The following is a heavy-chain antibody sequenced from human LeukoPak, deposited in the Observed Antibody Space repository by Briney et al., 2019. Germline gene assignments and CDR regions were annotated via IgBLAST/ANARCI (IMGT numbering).Heavy chain of an antibody. V-gene: IGHV4-39*01. J-gene: IGHJ5*02. Sequence: SETLSLTCTVSGGSISSSSYYWGWIRQPPGKGLEWIGSIYYSGSTYYNPSLKSRVTISVDTSKNQFSLKLSSVTAADTAVYYCARGIVVVPASKARFDPWGQGTLVTVSS. D-gene: IGHD2-2*01. CDR3: ARGIVVVPASKARFDP. CDR2: IYYSGST. CDR1: GGSISSSSYY.